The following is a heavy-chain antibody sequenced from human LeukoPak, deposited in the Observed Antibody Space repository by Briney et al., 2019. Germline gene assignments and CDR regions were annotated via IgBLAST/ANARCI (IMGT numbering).Heavy chain of an antibody. CDR3: AHRLTYNYDSSGFLS. V-gene: IGHV2-5*01. D-gene: IGHD3-22*01. CDR2: IYWNDDK. Sequence: GPTLSNPTQTLTLTCTFPGFSLGTRGVSVGWIRQPPGKALEWLALIYWNDDKCYSPSLRTRLTITKDTSKNQVVLTMTNMDPVDTATYYCAHRLTYNYDSSGFLSWGQGTLVTVSS. J-gene: IGHJ1*01. CDR1: GFSLGTRGVS.